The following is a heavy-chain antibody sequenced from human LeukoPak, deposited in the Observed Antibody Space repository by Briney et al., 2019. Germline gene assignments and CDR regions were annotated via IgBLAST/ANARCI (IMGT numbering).Heavy chain of an antibody. CDR3: ARDQSDGYGQLY. CDR1: GFTFSIYS. Sequence: PGGSLRLSCAASGFTFSIYSMSWVRQAPGKGLEWVSIINQDGSQKYYVDSVKGRFTISRDNSKNSLYLQMNSLIAEDTAVYYCARDQSDGYGQLYWGQGTLVTVSS. CDR2: INQDGSQK. V-gene: IGHV3-7*01. J-gene: IGHJ4*02. D-gene: IGHD5-18*01.